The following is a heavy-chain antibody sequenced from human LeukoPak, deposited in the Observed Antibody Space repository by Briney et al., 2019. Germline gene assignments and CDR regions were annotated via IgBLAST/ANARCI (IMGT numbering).Heavy chain of an antibody. CDR2: ISSSGSTI. V-gene: IGHV3-48*03. CDR1: GFSFRSYG. J-gene: IGHJ4*02. CDR3: ARDLEYTTSSGDY. Sequence: GGSLTLSSAASGFSFRSYGMNWVRQAPGKGLEWVSYISSSGSTIFYADSVKGRFTISRDNAKNSLYLQMNSLRAEDTAVYYCARDLEYTTSSGDYCGQATLVIVSS. D-gene: IGHD2/OR15-2a*01.